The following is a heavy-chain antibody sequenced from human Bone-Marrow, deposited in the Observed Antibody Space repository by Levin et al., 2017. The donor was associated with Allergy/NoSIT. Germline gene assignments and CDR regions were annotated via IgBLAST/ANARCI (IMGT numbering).Heavy chain of an antibody. CDR2: IFPSGTT. J-gene: IGHJ4*02. V-gene: IGHV4-4*07. Sequence: SQTLSFTCTVSGGSIRSSYWSWIRQPAGKGLEWIGRIFPSGTTSYNPSLKSRVTMSVDTSKNHFSLNLNSVTAADTAVYYCARIGIYRYFDYWGQGTLVTVSS. CDR1: GGSIRSSY. D-gene: IGHD1-14*01. CDR3: ARIGIYRYFDY.